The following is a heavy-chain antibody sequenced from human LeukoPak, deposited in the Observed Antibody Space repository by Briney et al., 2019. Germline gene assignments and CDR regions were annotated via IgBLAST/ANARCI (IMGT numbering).Heavy chain of an antibody. CDR2: IYTSGSS. D-gene: IGHD6-6*01. CDR3: ARHDFHLSRSSQNFFHP. CDR1: GGSISNYY. Sequence: SETLSLTCTVSGGSISNYYWSWIRQPPGKGLEWIGFIYTSGSSDHNPSLKSRVTISLDTSKNQFSLTLSSVTAADTAVYYCARHDFHLSRSSQNFFHPLGQGTLVTVSS. J-gene: IGHJ5*02. V-gene: IGHV4-4*09.